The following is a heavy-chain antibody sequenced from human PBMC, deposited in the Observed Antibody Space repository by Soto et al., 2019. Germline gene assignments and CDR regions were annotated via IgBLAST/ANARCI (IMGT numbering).Heavy chain of an antibody. CDR3: ARDYDVWSGYYSLTKAFDI. D-gene: IGHD3-3*01. V-gene: IGHV1-18*01. CDR2: ISAYNGNT. Sequence: ASVKVSCKASGYTFTSYGISWVRQAPGQGLEWMGWISAYNGNTNYAQKLQGRVTMTTDTSTSTAYMELRSLRSDDTAVYYCARDYDVWSGYYSLTKAFDIWGQGPMVTVSS. CDR1: GYTFTSYG. J-gene: IGHJ3*02.